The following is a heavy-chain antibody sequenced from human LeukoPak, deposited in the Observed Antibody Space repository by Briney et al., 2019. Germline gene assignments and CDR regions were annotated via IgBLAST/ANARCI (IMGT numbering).Heavy chain of an antibody. D-gene: IGHD3-16*01. CDR3: AGEDHEGDLPFDY. CDR1: GFTFSSYG. Sequence: PGGSLRLSCAASGFTFSSYGMHWVRQAPGKGLEWVAVISYDGSNKYYADSVKGRFTISRDNSKNTLYLQMNSLRAEDTAVYYCAGEDHEGDLPFDYWGQGTLVTVSS. V-gene: IGHV3-30*03. CDR2: ISYDGSNK. J-gene: IGHJ4*02.